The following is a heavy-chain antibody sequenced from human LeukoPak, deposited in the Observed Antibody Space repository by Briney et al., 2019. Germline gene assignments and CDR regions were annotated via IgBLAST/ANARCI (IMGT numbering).Heavy chain of an antibody. CDR2: INHSGST. CDR3: ARGRVYYYDSSGYYRPWPYYYYYGMDV. CDR1: GGSFSGYY. J-gene: IGHJ6*02. V-gene: IGHV4-34*01. D-gene: IGHD3-22*01. Sequence: AETLSLTCAVYGGSFSGYYWSRIRQPPGKGLEWIGEINHSGSTNYNPSLKSRVTISVDTSKNQFSLKLSSVTAADTAVYYCARGRVYYYDSSGYYRPWPYYYYYGMDVWGQGTTVTVSS.